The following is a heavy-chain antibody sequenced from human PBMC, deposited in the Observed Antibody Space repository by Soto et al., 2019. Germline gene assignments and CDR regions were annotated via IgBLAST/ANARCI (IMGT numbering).Heavy chain of an antibody. CDR1: GYTFTSYG. D-gene: IGHD2-15*01. CDR3: GLFRRSPAYYGMDV. CDR2: ISAYNGNT. J-gene: IGHJ6*02. Sequence: QVQLVQSGAEVKKPGASVKVSCKASGYTFTSYGISWVRQAPGQGLEWMGWISAYNGNTNYAQKLQGRVTMTTDTSTSTAYMELRSLRSDDTAAYYCGLFRRSPAYYGMDVWGQGTTVTVSS. V-gene: IGHV1-18*01.